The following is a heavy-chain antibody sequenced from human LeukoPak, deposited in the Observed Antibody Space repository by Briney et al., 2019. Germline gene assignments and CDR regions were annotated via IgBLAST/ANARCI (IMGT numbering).Heavy chain of an antibody. J-gene: IGHJ4*02. CDR3: ASERYSRSSYGNFAY. CDR1: GFTFSSYD. CDR2: ISSRSKYI. Sequence: GGSLRLSCAASGFTFSSYDMHWVRQAPGKGLEWVSSISSRSKYISYADPVKGRFTISRDSAKNSLYLQMNSLRAEDTAVYYCASERYSRSSYGNFAYWGQGTLVTVSS. D-gene: IGHD6-6*01. V-gene: IGHV3-21*01.